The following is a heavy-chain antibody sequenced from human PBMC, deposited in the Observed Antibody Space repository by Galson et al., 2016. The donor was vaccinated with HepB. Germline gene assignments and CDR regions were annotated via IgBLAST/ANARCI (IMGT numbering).Heavy chain of an antibody. CDR2: IYYSGAT. CDR3: ARGAPGDYYYGMDV. V-gene: IGHV4-30-2*01. Sequence: TLSLTCTVSGGSVSSNRYYWSWIRQPPGKGLEYIGYIYYSGATYYNPSLKSRVTISVDRAKNQVSLTLSSVTAADTAVYYCARGAPGDYYYGMDVWGQGTTVTVSS. J-gene: IGHJ6*02. CDR1: GGSVSSNRYY.